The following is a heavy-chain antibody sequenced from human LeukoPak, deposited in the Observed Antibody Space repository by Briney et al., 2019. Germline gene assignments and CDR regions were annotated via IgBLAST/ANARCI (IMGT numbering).Heavy chain of an antibody. J-gene: IGHJ3*02. Sequence: GGSLRLSCAASGFTFSDNYMSWIRQAPGKGLEWVSYISSSGSIYYADSVKGRFTISRDDAKNSLYLQMNSLRAEDTAVYYCARDWRDSSGKFPNDAFDIWGQGTMVTVSS. D-gene: IGHD3-22*01. V-gene: IGHV3-11*04. CDR3: ARDWRDSSGKFPNDAFDI. CDR1: GFTFSDNY. CDR2: ISSSGSI.